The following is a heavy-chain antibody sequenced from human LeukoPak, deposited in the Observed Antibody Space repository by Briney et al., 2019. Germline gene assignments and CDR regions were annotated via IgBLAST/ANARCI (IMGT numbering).Heavy chain of an antibody. Sequence: QSGGSLRLSCAASGFTFSSYAMSWVRQAPGKGLEWVSYISSSSSTIYYADSVKGRFTISRDNAKNSLYLQMNSLRAEDTAVYYCAKGRQMPHYYDSSGYPDYWGQGTLVTVSS. J-gene: IGHJ4*02. CDR2: ISSSSSTI. D-gene: IGHD3-22*01. V-gene: IGHV3-48*04. CDR1: GFTFSSYA. CDR3: AKGRQMPHYYDSSGYPDY.